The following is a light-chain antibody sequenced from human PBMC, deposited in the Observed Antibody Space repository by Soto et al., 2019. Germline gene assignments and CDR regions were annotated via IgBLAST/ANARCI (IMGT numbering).Light chain of an antibody. CDR1: QPLRSRY. J-gene: IGKJ1*01. CDR2: DAS. V-gene: IGKV3-20*01. CDR3: QQYGSSGT. Sequence: VLTQSPATLSLSAGERVTLSCRTSQPLRSRYLAWYQQKAGQAPRLLIYDASNRATGIPDRFSGSGSGTDFTLTISRLEPEDFAVYYCQQYGSSGTFGQGTKVDIK.